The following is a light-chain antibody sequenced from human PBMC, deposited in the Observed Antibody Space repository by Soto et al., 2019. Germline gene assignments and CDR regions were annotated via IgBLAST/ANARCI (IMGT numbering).Light chain of an antibody. CDR2: EVT. Sequence: QSALTQPASVSGSPGQSITISCSGTSSDVGGYNSVSWYQQHPGKVPKLMIYEVTNRASGVSNRFSGSKSGNTASLTISGLQAEDEADYYCSSYTRTSTVVFGGGTKVTVL. CDR1: SSDVGGYNS. J-gene: IGLJ2*01. CDR3: SSYTRTSTVV. V-gene: IGLV2-14*01.